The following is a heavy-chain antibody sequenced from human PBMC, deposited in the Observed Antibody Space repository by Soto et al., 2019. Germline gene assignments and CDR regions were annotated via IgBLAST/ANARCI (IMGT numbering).Heavy chain of an antibody. CDR3: AAVLDYLPHY. D-gene: IGHD4-17*01. CDR1: GGSISSGSYY. Sequence: PSETLSLTCTVSGGSISSGSYYWGRIRQPPGKGLEWIGSIYYSGSTYYNPSLKSRVTISVDTSKNQFSLKLSSVTAADTAVYYCAAVLDYLPHYWGQGTLVTVSS. V-gene: IGHV4-39*01. CDR2: IYYSGST. J-gene: IGHJ4*02.